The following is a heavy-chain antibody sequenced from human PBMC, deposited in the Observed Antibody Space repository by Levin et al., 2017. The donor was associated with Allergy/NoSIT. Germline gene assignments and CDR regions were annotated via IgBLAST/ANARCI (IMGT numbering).Heavy chain of an antibody. Sequence: SETLSLTCTVSGGSISSSSYYWGWIRQPPGKGLEWIGSIYYSGSTYYNPSLKSRVTISVDTSKNQFSLKLSSVTAADTAVYYCARRGTYGSGSFVDYWGQGTLVTVSS. CDR1: GGSISSSSYY. J-gene: IGHJ4*02. CDR3: ARRGTYGSGSFVDY. D-gene: IGHD3-10*01. CDR2: IYYSGST. V-gene: IGHV4-39*01.